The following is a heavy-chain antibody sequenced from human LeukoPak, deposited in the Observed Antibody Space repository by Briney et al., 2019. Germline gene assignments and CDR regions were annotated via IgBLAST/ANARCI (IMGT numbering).Heavy chain of an antibody. D-gene: IGHD1-26*01. CDR1: GGSISSYY. V-gene: IGHV4-59*08. Sequence: PSETLSLTCTVSGGSISSYYWSWIRQPPGKGREWIGYINYSGSTNYNPSLKSGVTISVDTSKNQFSLKLSSVTAADTAVYYCERVSRATVMDYWGQGTLVTVSS. CDR2: INYSGST. J-gene: IGHJ4*02. CDR3: ERVSRATVMDY.